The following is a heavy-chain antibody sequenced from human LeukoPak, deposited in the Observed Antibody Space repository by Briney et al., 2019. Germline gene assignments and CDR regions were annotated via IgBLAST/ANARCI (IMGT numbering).Heavy chain of an antibody. Sequence: PGGSLRLSCAASGFTFSSYGMHWVRQAPGKGLEWVAVISYDGSNKYYADSVKGRFTISRDNSKNTLYLQMNSLRAEDTAVYYCAKVPVATDYYYYGMDVWGQGTTVTVSS. V-gene: IGHV3-30*18. CDR2: ISYDGSNK. CDR1: GFTFSSYG. D-gene: IGHD5-12*01. J-gene: IGHJ6*02. CDR3: AKVPVATDYYYYGMDV.